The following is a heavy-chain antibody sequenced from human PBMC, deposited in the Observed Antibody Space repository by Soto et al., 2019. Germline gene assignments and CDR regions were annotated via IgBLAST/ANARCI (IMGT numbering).Heavy chain of an antibody. J-gene: IGHJ4*02. V-gene: IGHV1-2*02. CDR2: INPKSGDT. CDR1: GYTFTHYF. Sequence: QVRLMQSGPEVRRPGASVTVSCKASGYTFTHYFIHWVRRAPGQGLEWMGYINPKSGDTHYSQTLRGSVSMTKDTSTDTANMSLSSLKSDDTAVYFCARVPGHKNSRGDFWGQRTPITVSS. CDR3: ARVPGHKNSRGDF. D-gene: IGHD3-10*01.